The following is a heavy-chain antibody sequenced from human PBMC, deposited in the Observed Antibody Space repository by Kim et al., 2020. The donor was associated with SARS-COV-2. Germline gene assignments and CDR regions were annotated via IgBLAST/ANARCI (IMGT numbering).Heavy chain of an antibody. Sequence: GGSLRLSCAASGFTFSSYSMSWVRQAPGKGLEWVSYISRSSSKIYYVGSVKGRFTISRDNAKNSLFLQMDSLSDEDTAVYYCARRHGTGSVCCILSYY. CDR1: GFTFSSYS. CDR3: ARRHGTGSVCCILSYY. V-gene: IGHV3-48*02. CDR2: ISRSSSKI. J-gene: IGHJ6*01. D-gene: IGHD2-8*02.